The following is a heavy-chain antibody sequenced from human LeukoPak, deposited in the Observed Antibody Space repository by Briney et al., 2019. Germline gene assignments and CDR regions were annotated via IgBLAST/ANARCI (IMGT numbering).Heavy chain of an antibody. Sequence: GGSLRLSCAASGFTFSSYSMNWVRQAPGKELEWVSYISSSSSTIYYADSMKGRFTISRDNAKHSLYLQMNSLRAEDTAVYYCARGGQFMITPPIDWGQGTLVTVSS. D-gene: IGHD3-16*01. CDR3: ARGGQFMITPPID. J-gene: IGHJ4*02. V-gene: IGHV3-48*01. CDR1: GFTFSSYS. CDR2: ISSSSSTI.